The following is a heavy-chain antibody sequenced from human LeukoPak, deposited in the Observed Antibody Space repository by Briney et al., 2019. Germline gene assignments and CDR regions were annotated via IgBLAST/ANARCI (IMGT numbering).Heavy chain of an antibody. CDR2: IYHSGST. D-gene: IGHD3-9*01. CDR1: HYSITSGYY. J-gene: IGHJ5*02. Sequence: SETLSLTCSVSHYSITSGYYWGWIRQPPGKGLEWIGNIYHSGSTFYNPSLKSRVTISVDASKNQLSLKLSSVTAADTAVYYCARDAKETYYDILTGYQNRANWFDPWGQGTLVTVSS. CDR3: ARDAKETYYDILTGYQNRANWFDP. V-gene: IGHV4-38-2*02.